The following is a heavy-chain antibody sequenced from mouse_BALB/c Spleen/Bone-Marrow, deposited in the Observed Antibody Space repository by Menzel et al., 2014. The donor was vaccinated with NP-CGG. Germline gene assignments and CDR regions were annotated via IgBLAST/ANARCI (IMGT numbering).Heavy chain of an antibody. V-gene: IGHV14-3*02. Sequence: EVQLQESGAELVKPWASVKLSCTASGFNIKDTYMHWVKQRPEQGLEWIGRIDPANGNTKYDPKFQGKATITAVTSSNTAYLQLSSLTSEDTAVYYCARWEYYAMDYWGQGTSVTVSS. CDR1: GFNIKDTY. CDR3: ARWEYYAMDY. J-gene: IGHJ4*01. CDR2: IDPANGNT. D-gene: IGHD4-1*01.